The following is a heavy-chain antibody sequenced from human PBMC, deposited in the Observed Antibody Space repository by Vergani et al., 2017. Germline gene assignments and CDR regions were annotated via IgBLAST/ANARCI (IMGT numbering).Heavy chain of an antibody. D-gene: IGHD3-10*01. CDR3: AKAGSVTSGSLQYNFYMDV. CDR2: MKEDGADK. CDR1: GFKLDEYW. V-gene: IGHV3-7*01. Sequence: EVHLVESGGGLVQPGGSLRLSCVGSGFKLDEYWMSWVRQAPGKGLEWVADMKEDGADKKYVDSVKGRFTISRDNAKNSLFLQMNSLRAEDTAVYYCAKAGSVTSGSLQYNFYMDVWGKGTTVTVSS. J-gene: IGHJ6*03.